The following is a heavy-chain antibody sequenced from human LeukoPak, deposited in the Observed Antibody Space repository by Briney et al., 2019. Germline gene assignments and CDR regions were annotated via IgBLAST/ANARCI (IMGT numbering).Heavy chain of an antibody. J-gene: IGHJ4*02. CDR2: ISWDGGST. Sequence: PGGSLRLSCAASGVTFDDYAMHWVRQAPGKGLEWVSLISWDGGSTYYADSVKGRFTISRDNSKNSLYLQMNSLRAEDTALYYCAKDGGLYSGSYYIDYWGQGTLVTVSS. V-gene: IGHV3-43D*04. D-gene: IGHD1-26*01. CDR3: AKDGGLYSGSYYIDY. CDR1: GVTFDDYA.